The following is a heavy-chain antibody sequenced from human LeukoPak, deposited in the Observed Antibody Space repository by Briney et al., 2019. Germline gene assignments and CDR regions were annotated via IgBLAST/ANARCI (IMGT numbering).Heavy chain of an antibody. CDR3: ARGGEGSGHYSFDY. J-gene: IGHJ4*02. CDR1: GYTFTGYY. Sequence: ASVKVSCKASGYTFTGYYMHWVRQAPGQGLEWMGWINPNSGGTNYAQKFQGRVTITMDESTSTAYMELSSLRSEDTAVYYCARGGEGSGHYSFDYWGQGTLVTVSS. CDR2: INPNSGGT. V-gene: IGHV1-2*02. D-gene: IGHD3-10*01.